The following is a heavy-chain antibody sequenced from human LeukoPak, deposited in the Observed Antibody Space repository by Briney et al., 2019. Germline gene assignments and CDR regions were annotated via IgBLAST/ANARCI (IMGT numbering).Heavy chain of an antibody. CDR3: TTDGHSGSYSPFDY. CDR1: GFTFSNAW. CDR2: IKSETDGGTT. J-gene: IGHJ4*02. Sequence: GGSLRLSCAASGFTFSNAWMSWVRQAPGKGLEWVGRIKSETDGGTTDYAAPVKGRFTISRDDSKNTLYLQMNSLKTEDTAVYYCTTDGHSGSYSPFDYWGQGTLVTVSS. V-gene: IGHV3-15*01. D-gene: IGHD1-26*01.